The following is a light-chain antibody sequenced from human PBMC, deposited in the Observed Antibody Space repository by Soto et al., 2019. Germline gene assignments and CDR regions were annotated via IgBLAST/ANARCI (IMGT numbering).Light chain of an antibody. CDR3: QQYNKLPTRT. CDR1: QPVSSSY. J-gene: IGKJ5*01. V-gene: IGKV3-20*01. Sequence: LTQSAFALSLSPGEGATLSCRASQPVSSSYLAWYQQKPGQAPRILXXGEXRRATVIPERFIGSGSGKEFTLNIISMHSEYFEGYYCQQYNKLPTRTFGQGTRLDIK. CDR2: GEX.